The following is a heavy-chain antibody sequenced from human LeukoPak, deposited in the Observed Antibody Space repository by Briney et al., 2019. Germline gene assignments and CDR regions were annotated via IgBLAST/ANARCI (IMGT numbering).Heavy chain of an antibody. Sequence: SETLSLTCTVSGGSISSYYWSWIRQPPGKGLEWIGYIYYSGSTNYNPSLKSRVTISVDTSKNQFSLKLSSVTAADTAVYYCARRISSGEVDPWGQGTLVTVSS. D-gene: IGHD3-22*01. CDR3: ARRISSGEVDP. V-gene: IGHV4-59*01. J-gene: IGHJ5*02. CDR1: GGSISSYY. CDR2: IYYSGST.